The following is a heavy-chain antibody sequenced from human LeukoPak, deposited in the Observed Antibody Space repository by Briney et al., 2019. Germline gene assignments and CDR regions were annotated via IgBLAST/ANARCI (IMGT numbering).Heavy chain of an antibody. CDR1: GFSFNSYA. Sequence: PGGSLRLSCTASGFSFNSYAMNWVRQAPGKGLEWVASIIGPGGDTYHAGSVRGRFTISRDNSKNTLYLQMNSLRAEDTAVYYCARAARADCTSPTCHSWLAPWGQGTQVTVSS. J-gene: IGHJ5*02. D-gene: IGHD2/OR15-2a*01. V-gene: IGHV3-23*01. CDR3: ARAARADCTSPTCHSWLAP. CDR2: IIGPGGDT.